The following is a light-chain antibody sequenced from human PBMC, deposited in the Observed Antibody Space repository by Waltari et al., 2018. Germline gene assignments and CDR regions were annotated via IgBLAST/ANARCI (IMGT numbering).Light chain of an antibody. CDR2: SAN. CDR3: LLFYGGAYV. V-gene: IGLV7-43*01. J-gene: IGLJ1*01. Sequence: QTVVTQEPSLTVSPGGTVTLTCASSTGAVTSGYFPTWSQQRPGQPPWSLIYSANHKHPRTPARFPGSLIGGKAALTLSGVQPEDEADYYCLLFYGGAYVFGTGTKLTVL. CDR1: TGAVTSGYF.